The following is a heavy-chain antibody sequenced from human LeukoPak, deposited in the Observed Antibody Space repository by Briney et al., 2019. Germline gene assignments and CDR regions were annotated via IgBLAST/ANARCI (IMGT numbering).Heavy chain of an antibody. CDR2: INPNSGGT. Sequence: ASVKVSCKASGYTFTGYYMHWVRQAPGQGLEWMGWINPNSGGTNYAQKFQGRVTMTRDTSISTAYMELSSLRSEDTAVYYCASGPSSGWQFDYWGQGTLVTVSS. V-gene: IGHV1-2*02. CDR3: ASGPSSGWQFDY. J-gene: IGHJ4*02. D-gene: IGHD6-19*01. CDR1: GYTFTGYY.